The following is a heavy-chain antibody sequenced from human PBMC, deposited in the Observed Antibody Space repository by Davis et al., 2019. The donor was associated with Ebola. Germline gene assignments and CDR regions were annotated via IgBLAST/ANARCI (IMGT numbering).Heavy chain of an antibody. CDR1: GFTFSSYW. CDR2: INSDGSST. D-gene: IGHD3-22*01. V-gene: IGHV3-74*01. J-gene: IGHJ4*02. Sequence: GESLKISCAASGFTFSSYWMHWVRQAPGKGLVWVSRINSDGSSTSYADSVKGRFTISRDNAKNTLYLQMNSLRAEDTAVYYCARDLYYYDSSGYYYAFDYWGQGTLVTVSS. CDR3: ARDLYYYDSSGYYYAFDY.